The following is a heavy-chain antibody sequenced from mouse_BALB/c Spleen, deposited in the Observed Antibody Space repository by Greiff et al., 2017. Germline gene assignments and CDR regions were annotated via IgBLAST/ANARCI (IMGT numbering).Heavy chain of an antibody. CDR2: IAPGSGST. CDR3: ARLDGKGAWFAD. V-gene: IGHV1S41*01. D-gene: IGHD2-1*01. J-gene: IGHJ3*01. CDR1: GYTFTSYC. Sequence: DLVKPGASVKLSCKASGYTFTSYCINWVKQRPGQGLEWIGCIAPGSGSTYYNEMFKGKATLTVDTSSSTAYLQLSSLSSEDSAVDYCARLDGKGAWFADWGQGTLVTVSA.